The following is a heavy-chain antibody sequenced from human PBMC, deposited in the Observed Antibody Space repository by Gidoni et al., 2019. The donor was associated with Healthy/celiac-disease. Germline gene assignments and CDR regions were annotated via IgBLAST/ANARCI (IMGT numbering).Heavy chain of an antibody. CDR3: ARGAVAGFGPPYYFDY. CDR1: GASVSSNSAA. V-gene: IGHV6-1*01. D-gene: IGHD6-19*01. Sequence: QVQLQQSGPGLVKPSQTLPLTCAISGASVSSNSAAWNWIRQSPSRGLEWLGRTYYRSKWYNDYAVSVKSRITINPDTSKNQFSLQLNSVTPEDTAVYYCARGAVAGFGPPYYFDYWGQGTLVTVSS. CDR2: TYYRSKWYN. J-gene: IGHJ4*02.